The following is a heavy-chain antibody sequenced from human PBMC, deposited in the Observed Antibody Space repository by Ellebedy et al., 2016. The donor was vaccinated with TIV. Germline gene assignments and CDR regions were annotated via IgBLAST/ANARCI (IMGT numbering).Heavy chain of an antibody. CDR3: ARVKHRYCSGGSCYSGGLRWFDP. D-gene: IGHD2-15*01. CDR2: IIPIFGTA. Sequence: ASVKVSCKASGGTFSSYAISWVRQAPGQGLEWMGGIIPIFGTANYAQKFQGRVTITADESTSTAYMELSSLRSEDTAVYYCARVKHRYCSGGSCYSGGLRWFDPWGQGTLVTVSS. V-gene: IGHV1-69*13. J-gene: IGHJ5*02. CDR1: GGTFSSYA.